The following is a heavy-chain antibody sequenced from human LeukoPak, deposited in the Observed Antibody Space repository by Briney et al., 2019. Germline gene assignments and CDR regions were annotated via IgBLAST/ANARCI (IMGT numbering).Heavy chain of an antibody. J-gene: IGHJ3*02. CDR3: ARVNTYYFGSGVSRAFHM. CDR1: GYTFTIYD. CDR2: MNPNSGNT. Sequence: ASVKVSFKASGYTFTIYDINWVRQATGQGLEWMGWMNPNSGNTGHAQKFQGSVTMTRNTSTATAYMELSSLKSEDTAVYYCARVNTYYFGSGVSRAFHMWGQGTMVTVSS. D-gene: IGHD3-10*01. V-gene: IGHV1-8*01.